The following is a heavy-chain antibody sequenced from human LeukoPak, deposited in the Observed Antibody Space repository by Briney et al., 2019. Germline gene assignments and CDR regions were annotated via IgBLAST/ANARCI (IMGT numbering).Heavy chain of an antibody. CDR2: IYSGGST. V-gene: IGHV3-53*01. CDR3: ARARAGAGTFFFDY. D-gene: IGHD6-13*01. CDR1: GLTLSDCY. J-gene: IGHJ4*02. Sequence: GESLRLSCAASGLTLSDCYMSWVRQAPGKGLEWVSVIYSGGSTYYADSVKGRFTISRDNSKNTLYLQMNSLRAEDTAVYYCARARAGAGTFFFDYWGQGTLVTVSS.